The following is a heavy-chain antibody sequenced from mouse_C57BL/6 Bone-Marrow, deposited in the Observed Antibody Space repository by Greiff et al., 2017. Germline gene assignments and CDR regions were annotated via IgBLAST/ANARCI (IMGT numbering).Heavy chain of an antibody. V-gene: IGHV1-9*01. CDR2: ILPGSGST. D-gene: IGHD1-1*01. Sequence: QVQLQQSGAELMKPGASVKLSCKATGYTFTGYWIEWVKQRPGHGLEWIGEILPGSGSTNYNEKFKGKATFTADTSSNTAYMQLSSLTTEDSASYYCAREYYGSSYPHWYFDVWGTGTTVTVSS. CDR1: GYTFTGYW. J-gene: IGHJ1*03. CDR3: AREYYGSSYPHWYFDV.